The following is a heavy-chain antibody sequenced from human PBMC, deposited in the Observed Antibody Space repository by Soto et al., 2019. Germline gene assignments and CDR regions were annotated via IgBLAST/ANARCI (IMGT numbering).Heavy chain of an antibody. Sequence: GGSLRLSCAASGFTFSSFEMNWVRQAPGKGLEWVSYISSSGSTIYYADSVKGRFTISRNNAKNSLYLQMNSLRAEDTAVYYCARLSIAARRRYFGYWGQGTLVTVSS. J-gene: IGHJ4*02. CDR3: ARLSIAARRRYFGY. V-gene: IGHV3-48*03. CDR1: GFTFSSFE. CDR2: ISSSGSTI. D-gene: IGHD6-6*01.